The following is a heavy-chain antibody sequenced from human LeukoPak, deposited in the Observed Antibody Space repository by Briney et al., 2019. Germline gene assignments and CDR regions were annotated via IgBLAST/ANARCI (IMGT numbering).Heavy chain of an antibody. J-gene: IGHJ6*02. CDR1: GFTFDDYA. V-gene: IGHV3-9*01. CDR3: ATKAPYYYDSSGRYYGMDV. Sequence: GGSLRLSCAASGFTFDDYAMHWVRQAPGKGLEWVSGISWNSGSIGYADSMKGRFTISRDNAKNSLYLQMNSLRAEDTALYYCATKAPYYYDSSGRYYGMDVWGQGTTVTVSS. D-gene: IGHD3-22*01. CDR2: ISWNSGSI.